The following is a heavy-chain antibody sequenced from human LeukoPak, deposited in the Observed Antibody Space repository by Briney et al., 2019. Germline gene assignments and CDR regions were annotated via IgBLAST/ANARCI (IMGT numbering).Heavy chain of an antibody. V-gene: IGHV3-74*01. D-gene: IGHD3-22*01. J-gene: IGHJ3*02. Sequence: GGSLRLSCAASGPTFSSYWMHWVRQAPGKGLVWVSRIDSDGSSTSYADSVKGRFTISRDNSKNTLYLQMNSLRAEDTAVYYCARGSGSGYGNDAFDIWGQGTMVTVSS. CDR2: IDSDGSST. CDR1: GPTFSSYW. CDR3: ARGSGSGYGNDAFDI.